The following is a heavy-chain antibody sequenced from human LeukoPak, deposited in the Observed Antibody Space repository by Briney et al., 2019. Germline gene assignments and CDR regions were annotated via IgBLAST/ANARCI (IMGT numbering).Heavy chain of an antibody. D-gene: IGHD5-18*01. Sequence: PGGSLRLPCAASGFTFSSYEMNWVRQAPGKGLEWVSYISSSGSTIYYADSVKGRFTISRDNSKNTLYLQMNSLRAEDTAVYYCAKAVGGIQLWLYFDYWDQGTLVTVSS. J-gene: IGHJ4*02. CDR1: GFTFSSYE. CDR2: ISSSGSTI. V-gene: IGHV3-48*03. CDR3: AKAVGGIQLWLYFDY.